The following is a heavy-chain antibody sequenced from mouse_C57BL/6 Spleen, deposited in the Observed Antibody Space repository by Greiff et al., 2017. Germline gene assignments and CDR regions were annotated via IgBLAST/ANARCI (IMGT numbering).Heavy chain of an antibody. CDR3: ARGDGGEN. J-gene: IGHJ2*01. Sequence: EVKVEESGPGLVKPSQSLSLTCSVTGYSITSGYYWNWIRQFPGNKLEWMGYISYDGSNNYNPSLKNRISITRDTSKNQFFLKLNSVTTEDTATYYCARGDGGENWGQGTTLTVSS. CDR2: ISYDGSN. V-gene: IGHV3-6*01. CDR1: GYSITSGYY. D-gene: IGHD3-3*01.